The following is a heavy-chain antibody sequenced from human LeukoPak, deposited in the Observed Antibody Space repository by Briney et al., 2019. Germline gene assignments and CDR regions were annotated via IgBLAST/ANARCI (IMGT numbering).Heavy chain of an antibody. CDR3: AAGGLYDLLPY. CDR2: FDPGNGEI. J-gene: IGHJ4*02. Sequence: GASVKVSCKVSGHTLTDLTMHWVRQAPGKVLEWMGGFDPGNGEIIYAQKFQGRVTMTEDASTDTAYMELSSLKSEDTAVYYCAAGGLYDLLPYWGQGTLVTVSS. CDR1: GHTLTDLT. D-gene: IGHD3-3*01. V-gene: IGHV1-24*01.